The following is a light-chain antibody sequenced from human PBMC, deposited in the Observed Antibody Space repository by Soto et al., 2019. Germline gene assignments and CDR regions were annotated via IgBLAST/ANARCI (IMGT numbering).Light chain of an antibody. J-gene: IGKJ1*01. Sequence: EIVLTQSPGTLSLSPGERATLSCRASQSINNNYLAWYQQKRGQAPRLLIYDASSRATGIPDRFSGSGSGADFSLTISRLEPADFAAYYCQQYYGSPRTFGQGTKVEIK. CDR2: DAS. CDR1: QSINNNY. V-gene: IGKV3-20*01. CDR3: QQYYGSPRT.